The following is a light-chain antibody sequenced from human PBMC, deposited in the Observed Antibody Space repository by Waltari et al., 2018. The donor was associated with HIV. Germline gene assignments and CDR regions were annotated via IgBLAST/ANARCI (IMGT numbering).Light chain of an antibody. CDR1: SSNIGSNA. CDR3: AAWDDSLNDSYV. V-gene: IGLV1-44*01. J-gene: IGLJ1*01. CDR2: SNN. Sequence: QSVLTQPPSASGTPGQRVTISCSGSSSNIGSNAVNWYQQLPGTAPKLLIYSNNQRPSGVTDRYSGSKSGTSASLAIMGLQSDDEADYYCAAWDDSLNDSYVFGPGTKVTVL.